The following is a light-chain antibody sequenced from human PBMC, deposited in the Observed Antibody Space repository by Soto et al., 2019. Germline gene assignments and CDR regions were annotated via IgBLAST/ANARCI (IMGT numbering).Light chain of an antibody. J-gene: IGKJ1*01. CDR3: QQYSTYFRT. V-gene: IGKV1-5*03. CDR2: KTS. Sequence: DFQMTQSPSTLSASVGDRVAITCRDSQSISDWLAWYQQKPGKAPKLLIYKTSTLESGVPSRFSGSGSGTEFTLTINSLQPDDFATYYCQQYSTYFRTFGQGTKVDIK. CDR1: QSISDW.